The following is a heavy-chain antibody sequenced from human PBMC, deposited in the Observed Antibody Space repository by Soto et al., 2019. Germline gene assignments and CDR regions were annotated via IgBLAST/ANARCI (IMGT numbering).Heavy chain of an antibody. V-gene: IGHV1-69*13. D-gene: IGHD3-22*01. CDR1: GGTFSSYA. CDR2: IIPIFGTA. CDR3: ARDESPRITMIVVVHTPYYYYGMDV. Sequence: SVKVSCKASGGTFSSYAISWVRQAPGQGLEWMGGIIPIFGTANYAQKFQGRVTITADESTSTAYMELSSLRSEDTAVYYCARDESPRITMIVVVHTPYYYYGMDVWGQGTTVTVSS. J-gene: IGHJ6*02.